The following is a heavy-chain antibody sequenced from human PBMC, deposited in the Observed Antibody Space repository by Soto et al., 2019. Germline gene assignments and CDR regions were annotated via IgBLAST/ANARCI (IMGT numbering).Heavy chain of an antibody. V-gene: IGHV1-69*01. CDR3: ARSYDSSGYYHY. CDR1: GGTFSSYA. CDR2: IIPIFGTA. D-gene: IGHD3-22*01. Sequence: SVKVSCKASGGTFSSYAISWVRQAPGQGLEWMGGIIPIFGTANYAQKFQGRVTITADESTSTAYMGLSSLRSEDTAVYYCARSYDSSGYYHYWGQGTLVTVPQ. J-gene: IGHJ4*02.